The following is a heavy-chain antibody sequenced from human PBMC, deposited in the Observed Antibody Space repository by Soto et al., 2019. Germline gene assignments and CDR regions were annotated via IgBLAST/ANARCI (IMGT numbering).Heavy chain of an antibody. D-gene: IGHD5-18*01. CDR1: GGTFSSYA. J-gene: IGHJ6*02. CDR2: IIPIFGTA. CDR3: ARSPGGTAMVRRYYYYGMDV. Sequence: QVQLVQSGAEVKKPGSSVKVSCKASGGTFSSYAISWVRQAPGQGLEWMGGIIPIFGTANYAQKFQGRVTITAHESTSTAYMELSSLRSEDTAVYYCARSPGGTAMVRRYYYYGMDVWGQGTTVTVSS. V-gene: IGHV1-69*12.